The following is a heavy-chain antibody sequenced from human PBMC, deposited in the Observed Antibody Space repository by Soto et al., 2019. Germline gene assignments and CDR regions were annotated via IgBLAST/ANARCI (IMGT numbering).Heavy chain of an antibody. CDR1: GFTFSSYS. V-gene: IGHV3-21*01. Sequence: GGSLRLSCAASGFTFSSYSMNWVRQAPGKGLEWVSSISSSSSYIYYADSVKGRFTISRDNAKNSLYLQMNSLRAEDTAVYYCVGGRGAYVYFGFDIWGQGTMVTVSS. CDR2: ISSSSSYI. J-gene: IGHJ3*02. D-gene: IGHD3-9*01. CDR3: VGGRGAYVYFGFDI.